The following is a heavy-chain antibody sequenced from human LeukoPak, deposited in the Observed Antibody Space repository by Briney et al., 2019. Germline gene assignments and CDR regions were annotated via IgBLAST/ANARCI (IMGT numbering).Heavy chain of an antibody. Sequence: PGGSLRLSCAASGFTFTSYEMNWVRQAPGKGLEWVSAISGSGRSTYYADSVKGRFTISRDNSKNTLYLQMNSLRAEDTAVYHCAKDGYSSSWYNWFDPWGQGTLVTVSS. D-gene: IGHD6-13*01. CDR1: GFTFTSYE. CDR3: AKDGYSSSWYNWFDP. J-gene: IGHJ5*02. V-gene: IGHV3-23*01. CDR2: ISGSGRST.